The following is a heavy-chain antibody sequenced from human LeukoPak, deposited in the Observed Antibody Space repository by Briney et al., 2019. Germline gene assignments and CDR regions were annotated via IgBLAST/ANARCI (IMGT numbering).Heavy chain of an antibody. V-gene: IGHV4-31*03. D-gene: IGHD4-23*01. CDR2: IYYCGST. Sequence: SETLSLTCTVSGGSISSGGYYWSWIRQHPGKGLEWIGYIYYCGSTYYNPSLKSRVTISVDTSKNQFSLKLSSVTAADTAVYYCARDSPDYGGNSGSSYYYYYGMDVWGQGTTVTVSS. CDR1: GGSISSGGYY. J-gene: IGHJ6*02. CDR3: ARDSPDYGGNSGSSYYYYYGMDV.